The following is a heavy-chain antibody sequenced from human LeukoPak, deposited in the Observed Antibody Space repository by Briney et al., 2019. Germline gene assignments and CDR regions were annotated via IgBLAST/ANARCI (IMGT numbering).Heavy chain of an antibody. D-gene: IGHD4-17*01. Sequence: RTSETLSLTCTVSGGSISRSSDYWVWLRQPTGRRLEWIGSIYFSGSNHYRPTLRSRLTMSVDTRQNQFSLKLTSLTAEDTATYYCARNSSRPCGDTNYYPGGWFDTWGQGMLVTVSS. CDR2: IYFSGSN. CDR3: ARNSSRPCGDTNYYPGGWFDT. V-gene: IGHV4-39*01. J-gene: IGHJ5*02. CDR1: GGSISRSSDY.